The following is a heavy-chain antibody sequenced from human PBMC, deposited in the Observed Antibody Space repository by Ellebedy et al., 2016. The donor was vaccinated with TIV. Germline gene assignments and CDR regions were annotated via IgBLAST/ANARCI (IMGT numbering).Heavy chain of an antibody. J-gene: IGHJ6*02. CDR2: IYYGGST. D-gene: IGHD2-15*01. V-gene: IGHV4-59*01. CDR3: ARERRVVEVSGTSEGMDV. Sequence: MPSETLSLTCTVSGGSIGSYSWSWIRQLPGKRLKWIRYIYYGGSTNANPSFNSRVTMSVDMSKKQFSLRLTSVTAADTAVYYCARERRVVEVSGTSEGMDVWGQGTTVIVSS. CDR1: GGSIGSYS.